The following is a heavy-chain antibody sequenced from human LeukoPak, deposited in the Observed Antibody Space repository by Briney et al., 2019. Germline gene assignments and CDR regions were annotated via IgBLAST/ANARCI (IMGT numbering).Heavy chain of an antibody. CDR2: IYYSGST. V-gene: IGHV4-31*03. J-gene: IGHJ4*02. Sequence: SQTLSLTCTVSGGSISSGGYYWSWIRQHPGKGLEWIGYIYYSGSTYYNPSLKSRVTISVDTSKNQFSLKLTSVTAADTAVYYCARERYSSGRGLFDYWGQGTLVTVSS. D-gene: IGHD3-22*01. CDR3: ARERYSSGRGLFDY. CDR1: GGSISSGGYY.